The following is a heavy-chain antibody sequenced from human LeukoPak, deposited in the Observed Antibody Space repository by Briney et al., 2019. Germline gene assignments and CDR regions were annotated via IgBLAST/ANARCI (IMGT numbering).Heavy chain of an antibody. D-gene: IGHD3-3*01. CDR3: VRGGVTIFGVATPTNWFDP. Sequence: SETLSLTCSVSGASISSGSYYWYWIRQPAGKGLEWIGRIFTSGDTNYNPSLKSRVTISTHRPKNQFSLNLTSVTAADTGVYFCVRGGVTIFGVATPTNWFDPWGQGTLVTVSS. V-gene: IGHV4-61*02. CDR1: GASISSGSYY. J-gene: IGHJ5*02. CDR2: IFTSGDT.